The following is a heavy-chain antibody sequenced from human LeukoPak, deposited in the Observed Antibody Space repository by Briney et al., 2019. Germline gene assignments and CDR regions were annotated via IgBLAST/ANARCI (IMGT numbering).Heavy chain of an antibody. CDR3: ARDSVVVVAAGDY. Sequence: VASVKVSCKASGYSFTSNYIHWVRQAPGQGLEWMGWISAYNGNTNYAQKLQGRVTMTTDTSTSTAYMELRSLRSDDTAVYYCARDSVVVVAAGDYWGKGTLVTVSS. D-gene: IGHD2-15*01. CDR2: ISAYNGNT. J-gene: IGHJ4*02. V-gene: IGHV1-18*04. CDR1: GYSFTSNY.